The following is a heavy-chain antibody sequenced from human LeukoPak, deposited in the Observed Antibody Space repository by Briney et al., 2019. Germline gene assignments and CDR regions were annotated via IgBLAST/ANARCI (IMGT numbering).Heavy chain of an antibody. D-gene: IGHD3-10*01. V-gene: IGHV3-30*03. CDR1: GFTFSTYG. CDR2: ITYDGYYK. Sequence: PGTSLRLSCAASGFTFSTYGMHWVRQAPGKGLEWVALITYDGYYKYYSDSVKGRFTISSDTSKNTLSLQMNSLRAEDTAVHYCARDLSPVVRASPMGYWGQGTLVTVSS. CDR3: ARDLSPVVRASPMGY. J-gene: IGHJ4*02.